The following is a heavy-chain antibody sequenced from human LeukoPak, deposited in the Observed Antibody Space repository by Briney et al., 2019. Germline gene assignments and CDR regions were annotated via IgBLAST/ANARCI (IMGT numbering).Heavy chain of an antibody. CDR1: GFTFSTYS. V-gene: IGHV3-21*05. J-gene: IGHJ4*02. Sequence: GGSLRLSCAASGFTFSTYSMNWVRQAPGKGLEWISYISSSRTFIWYADSVKGRFTISRDNAKNSLYLQMNSLRAEDTAVYYCALSGYSYENDYWGQGTLVTVSS. CDR2: ISSSRTFI. D-gene: IGHD5-18*01. CDR3: ALSGYSYENDY.